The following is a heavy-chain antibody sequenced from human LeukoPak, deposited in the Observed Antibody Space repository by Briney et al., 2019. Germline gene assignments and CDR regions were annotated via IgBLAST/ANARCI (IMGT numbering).Heavy chain of an antibody. CDR3: ARGHFGVVMGGPSFEDY. V-gene: IGHV4-39*07. D-gene: IGHD3-3*01. CDR1: GGSISSSSYY. J-gene: IGHJ4*02. Sequence: SETLSLTCTVSGGSISSSSYYWGWIRQPPGKGLEWIGSIYYSGSTYYNPSLKSRVTISVDTSKNQFSLKLSSVTAADTAVYYCARGHFGVVMGGPSFEDYWGQGTLVTVSS. CDR2: IYYSGST.